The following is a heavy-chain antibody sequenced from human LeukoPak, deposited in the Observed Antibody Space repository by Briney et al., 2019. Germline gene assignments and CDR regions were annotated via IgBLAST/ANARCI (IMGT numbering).Heavy chain of an antibody. Sequence: GRSLRLSCAASGFTFSSCAMHWVRQAPGKGLEWVAVISYDGSNKYYADSVKGRFTISRDNSKNTLYLQMNSLRAEDTAVYYCARDHGGGSYFDYWGQGTLVTVSS. CDR1: GFTFSSCA. D-gene: IGHD2-15*01. CDR3: ARDHGGGSYFDY. V-gene: IGHV3-30*04. CDR2: ISYDGSNK. J-gene: IGHJ4*02.